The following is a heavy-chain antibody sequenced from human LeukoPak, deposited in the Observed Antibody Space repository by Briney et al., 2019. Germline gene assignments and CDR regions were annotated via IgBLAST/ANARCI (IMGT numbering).Heavy chain of an antibody. Sequence: SETLSLTCTVSGYSLSSGFFCDWIRQPPGKGLEWIGYIYYSGSTYYNPSLKSRVTISVDTSKNQFSLKLSSVTAADTAVYYCARVLYVWGSYRLYYFDYWGQGTLVTVSS. CDR3: ARVLYVWGSYRLYYFDY. CDR2: IYYSGST. D-gene: IGHD3-16*02. CDR1: GYSLSSGFF. V-gene: IGHV4-30-4*08. J-gene: IGHJ4*02.